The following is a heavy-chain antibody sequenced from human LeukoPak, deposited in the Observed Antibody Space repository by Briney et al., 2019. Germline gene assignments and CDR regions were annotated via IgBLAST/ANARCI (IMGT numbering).Heavy chain of an antibody. D-gene: IGHD3-22*01. CDR1: GGSFSGYY. CDR3: ARSFEDSSGPMGY. CDR2: INHSGST. J-gene: IGHJ4*02. V-gene: IGHV4-34*01. Sequence: SETLSLTCAVYGGSFSGYYWSWIRQPPGKGLEWIGEINHSGSTNYNPSLKSRVTISVDTSKNQFSLKLSSVTAADTAVYYCARSFEDSSGPMGYWGEGALVTVSS.